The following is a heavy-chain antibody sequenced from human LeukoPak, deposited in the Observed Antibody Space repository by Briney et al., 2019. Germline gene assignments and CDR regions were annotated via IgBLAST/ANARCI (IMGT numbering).Heavy chain of an antibody. CDR2: INSINAV. D-gene: IGHD5-18*01. V-gene: IGHV3-48*01. CDR1: GFMFDTYI. Sequence: GGSLRLSCAASGFMFDTYIMTWVRQAPGKGLEWISHINSINAVYYTDSVQGRFNISRDTAKNSLYLQMNSLRVEDTAMYYCARVSARGYDYWGRGTLVTVSS. J-gene: IGHJ4*02. CDR3: ARVSARGYDY.